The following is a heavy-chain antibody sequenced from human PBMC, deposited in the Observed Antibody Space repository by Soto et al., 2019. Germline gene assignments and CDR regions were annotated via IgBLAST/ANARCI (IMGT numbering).Heavy chain of an antibody. CDR1: GFTFINFA. V-gene: IGHV3-23*01. J-gene: IGHJ4*02. D-gene: IGHD3-10*01. CDR3: ARDRGLSFFDY. CDR2: LSGGGDNT. Sequence: GGSVRLSWAAAGFTFINFAVSWVRQAPGKGLEWVSALSGGGDNTYYADSVKGRFTISRDNSKNSLYLQMNSLRAEDTAVYYCARDRGLSFFDYWGQGSLVTVSS.